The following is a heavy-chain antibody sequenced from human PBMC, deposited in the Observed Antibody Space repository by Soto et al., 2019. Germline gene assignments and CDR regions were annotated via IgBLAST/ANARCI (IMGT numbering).Heavy chain of an antibody. J-gene: IGHJ4*02. V-gene: IGHV3-33*01. CDR1: GFTFSSYG. CDR2: IWYDGSNK. D-gene: IGHD5-18*01. Sequence: PGGSLRLSCAASGFTFSSYGMHWVRQAPGKGLEWGAVIWYDGSNKYYADSVKGRFTISRDNSKNTLYLQMNSLRAEDTAVYYCAREGELLMGGYTAMVNSLFRYFDYWGQGTLVTVSS. CDR3: AREGELLMGGYTAMVNSLFRYFDY.